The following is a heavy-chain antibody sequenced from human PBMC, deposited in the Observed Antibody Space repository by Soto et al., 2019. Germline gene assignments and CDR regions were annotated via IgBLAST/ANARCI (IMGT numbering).Heavy chain of an antibody. CDR2: ISGSGSGT. CDR3: AKGGLSGVDV. J-gene: IGHJ6*02. D-gene: IGHD2-15*01. V-gene: IGHV3-23*01. CDR1: GFSFSVYS. Sequence: DVQLLESGGGLVQPGGSLRLSCIGSGFSFSVYSLSWVRQAPGKGLEWLAGISGSGSGTYYADSVKGRFTISRDNSKNTVHVQIYRLREEYTAIYYCAKGGLSGVDVWGQGTTVTVSS.